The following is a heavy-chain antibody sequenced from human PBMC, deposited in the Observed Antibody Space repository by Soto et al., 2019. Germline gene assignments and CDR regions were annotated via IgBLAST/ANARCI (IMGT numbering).Heavy chain of an antibody. CDR1: GYKFSSYA. Sequence: SVKLSCKASGYKFSSYALSWVRHAPGQGLEWLGWISVDSGNTKYVQSLQDRVSMTTDTSTSTAYMELTSLRSEDTAVYYCARRNNAFHIWGQGTMVTVSS. CDR3: ARRNNAFHI. CDR2: ISVDSGNT. V-gene: IGHV1-18*01. D-gene: IGHD4-4*01. J-gene: IGHJ3*02.